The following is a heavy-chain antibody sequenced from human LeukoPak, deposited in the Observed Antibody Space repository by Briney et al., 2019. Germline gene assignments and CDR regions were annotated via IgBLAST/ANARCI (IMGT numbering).Heavy chain of an antibody. V-gene: IGHV4-39*07. CDR3: ARGPHTGVNYYDSSGYYY. CDR1: GDSVSSSSYY. CDR2: IYSSGNT. D-gene: IGHD3-22*01. Sequence: PSETLSLTCTVSGDSVSSSSYYWGWIRQPPGKGLEWFGSIYSSGNTYYNPSLKSRVTISVDTSKNQFSLKLSSVTAADTAVYYCARGPHTGVNYYDSSGYYYWGQGTLVTVSS. J-gene: IGHJ4*02.